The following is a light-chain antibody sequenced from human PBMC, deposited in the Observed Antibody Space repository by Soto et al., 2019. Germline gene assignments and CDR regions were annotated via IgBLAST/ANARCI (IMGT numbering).Light chain of an antibody. CDR1: SSNIGNNY. CDR3: GSWDSSLSAYV. Sequence: QAVVTQPPSVSAAPGQKVTISCSGNSSNIGNNYVSWYQQLPGTAPKLLIYDNNKRPSGIPDRFSGSESGTSATLGITGLQTGVEADYYCGSWDSSLSAYVFGTGTKVTVL. V-gene: IGLV1-51*01. J-gene: IGLJ1*01. CDR2: DNN.